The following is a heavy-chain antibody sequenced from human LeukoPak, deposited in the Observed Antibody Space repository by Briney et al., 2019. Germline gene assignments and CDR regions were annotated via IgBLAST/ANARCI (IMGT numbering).Heavy chain of an antibody. V-gene: IGHV3-30*02. CDR1: GFTFSSYG. CDR2: IRYDGSNK. CDR3: AHMAAAGSPTTFDY. J-gene: IGHJ4*02. Sequence: PGGSLRLSCAASGFTFSSYGMHWVRQAPGKGLEWVAFIRYDGSNKYYADSVKGRFTNSRDNSKNTLYLQMNSLRAEDTAVYYCAHMAAAGSPTTFDYWGQGTLVTVSS. D-gene: IGHD6-13*01.